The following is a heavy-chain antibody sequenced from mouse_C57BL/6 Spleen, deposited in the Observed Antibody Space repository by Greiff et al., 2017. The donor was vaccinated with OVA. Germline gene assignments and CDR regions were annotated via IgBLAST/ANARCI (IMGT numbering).Heavy chain of an antibody. D-gene: IGHD2-3*01. CDR2: ISSGGSYT. CDR3: ARGPDGRYFDV. CDR1: GFTFSSYG. Sequence: EVQLQESGGDLVKPGGSLKLSCAASGFTFSSYGMSWVRQTPDKRLEWVATISSGGSYTYYPDSVKGRFTISRDNAKNTLYLQMSSLKSEDTAMYYCARGPDGRYFDVWGTGTTVTVSS. J-gene: IGHJ1*03. V-gene: IGHV5-6*01.